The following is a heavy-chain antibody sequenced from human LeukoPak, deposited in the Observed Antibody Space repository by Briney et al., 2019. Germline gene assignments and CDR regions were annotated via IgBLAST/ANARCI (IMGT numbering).Heavy chain of an antibody. CDR3: ARDHYDILTGYGAYYYYGMDV. D-gene: IGHD3-9*01. Sequence: PGGSLRLSCAASGFTFSDYYMSWIRQAPGKGLEWVSYISSSGSTIYYADSVKGRFTISRDNAKNLLYLQMNSLRAEDTAVYYCARDHYDILTGYGAYYYYGMDVWGQGTTVTVSS. J-gene: IGHJ6*02. CDR2: ISSSGSTI. V-gene: IGHV3-11*01. CDR1: GFTFSDYY.